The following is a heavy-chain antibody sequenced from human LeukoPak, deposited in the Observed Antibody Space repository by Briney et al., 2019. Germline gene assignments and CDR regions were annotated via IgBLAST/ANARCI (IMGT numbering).Heavy chain of an antibody. V-gene: IGHV3-21*01. D-gene: IGHD3-10*01. CDR1: GFTFSDYT. J-gene: IGHJ4*02. Sequence: GGSLRLSCAASGFTFSDYTINWVRQAPGKGLEWVSSISSTSNYIYHADSLKGRVTISRDNAKNSLSLQMNSLRAEDTAVYYCAKDMGLLWDLDYWGQGTLVTVSS. CDR3: AKDMGLLWDLDY. CDR2: ISSTSNYI.